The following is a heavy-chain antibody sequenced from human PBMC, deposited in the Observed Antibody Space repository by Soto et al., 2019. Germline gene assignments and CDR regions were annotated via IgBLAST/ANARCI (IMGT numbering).Heavy chain of an antibody. V-gene: IGHV3-23*01. CDR2: ISASGGST. D-gene: IGHD2-2*01. CDR3: AKALAGYANSAFDP. J-gene: IGHJ5*02. Sequence: VQLLESGGDLVQPGGSLILSCAASGFTFSSYAMSWVRQAPGKGLEWVSSISASGGSTYYTDSVEGRFTISRDSSKNTLYLQMSSLRAEDTGVYYCAKALAGYANSAFDPWGQGSLVTVSS. CDR1: GFTFSSYA.